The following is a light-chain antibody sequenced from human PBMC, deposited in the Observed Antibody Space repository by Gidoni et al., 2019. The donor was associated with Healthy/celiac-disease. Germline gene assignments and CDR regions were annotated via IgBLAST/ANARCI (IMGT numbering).Light chain of an antibody. J-gene: IGKJ4*01. CDR3: QQRSNWPPLT. V-gene: IGKV3-11*01. CDR1: QSVSSY. CDR2: DAS. Sequence: EIVLPQSPATLSLSPGARATLSGRASQSVSSYLAWYQQKPGQAPRLLIYDASNRATGIPARFSGSGSGTDCTLTISSLEPEDFAVYYCQQRSNWPPLTFGGGTKVEIK.